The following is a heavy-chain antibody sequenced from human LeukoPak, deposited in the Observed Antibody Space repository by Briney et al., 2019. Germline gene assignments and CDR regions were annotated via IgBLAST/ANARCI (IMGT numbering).Heavy chain of an antibody. CDR3: ARDKGSGYYFDY. D-gene: IGHD3-22*01. CDR1: GFTFSSYE. CDR2: ISSSGSTI. Sequence: GGSLRLSCAASGFTFSSYEMSWVRQAPGKGLEGVSYISSSGSTIYYADSVKGRFTISRDNAKNSLYLQMNSLRAEDTAVYNCARDKGSGYYFDYWGQGTLVTVSS. J-gene: IGHJ4*02. V-gene: IGHV3-48*03.